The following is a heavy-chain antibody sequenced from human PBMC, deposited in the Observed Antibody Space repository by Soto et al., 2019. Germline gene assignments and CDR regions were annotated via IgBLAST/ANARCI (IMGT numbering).Heavy chain of an antibody. CDR1: GFTFSSYA. CDR3: AIGSEEVVVPAAYDY. J-gene: IGHJ4*02. D-gene: IGHD2-2*01. Sequence: EVQLLESGGGLVQPGGSLRLSCAASGFTFSSYAMSWVRQAPGKGLEWVSAISGSGGSTYYADSVKGRFTISRDNSKNTLYRQMNSLRAEDTAVYYCAIGSEEVVVPAAYDYGGQGTLVTVSS. V-gene: IGHV3-23*01. CDR2: ISGSGGST.